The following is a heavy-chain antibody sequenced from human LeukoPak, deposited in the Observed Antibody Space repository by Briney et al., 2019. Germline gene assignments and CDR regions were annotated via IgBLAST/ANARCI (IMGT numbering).Heavy chain of an antibody. CDR2: IHYAGST. CDR1: GGSISSYY. V-gene: IGHV4-59*01. D-gene: IGHD3-10*01. Sequence: SETLSLTCTVSGGSISSYYWSWIRQSPGKGLECIGYIHYAGSTNYNPSLKSRVTISVETSKNQFSLKLKSVTAADTAVYYCARDSSMLRGPLVIYYFDFWGQGTLVTVSS. J-gene: IGHJ4*02. CDR3: ARDSSMLRGPLVIYYFDF.